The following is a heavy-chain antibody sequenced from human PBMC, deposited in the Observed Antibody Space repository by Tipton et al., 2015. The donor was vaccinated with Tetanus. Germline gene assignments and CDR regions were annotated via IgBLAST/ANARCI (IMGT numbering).Heavy chain of an antibody. CDR3: GRCLKFYCDGGPCDF. Sequence: QLVQSGAEVKKPGASVKVSCTANGYSFTSYGISWVRQAPGQGLEWVGWITPYNGHTDLAQKVQGRVTMTSDASLRTAYLELTSLRSDDTAVYYCGRCLKFYCDGGPCDFWGPGSLVTVSS. J-gene: IGHJ4*02. CDR2: ITPYNGHT. CDR1: GYSFTSYG. D-gene: IGHD2-21*01. V-gene: IGHV1-18*01.